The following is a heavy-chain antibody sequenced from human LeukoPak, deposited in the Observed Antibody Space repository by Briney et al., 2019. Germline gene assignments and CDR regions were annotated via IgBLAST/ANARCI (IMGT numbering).Heavy chain of an antibody. CDR2: LNPSGGST. J-gene: IGHJ3*02. CDR3: ARESGYYDKAFDI. Sequence: GASVKVSCKASGYTFTSYCIHWVRQAPGQGLEWMAILNPSGGSTSYAQKFQGRVTMTRDTSTSIVYMELSSLRSEDTAVYYCARESGYYDKAFDIWGQGTMVTVSS. CDR1: GYTFTSYC. D-gene: IGHD3-22*01. V-gene: IGHV1-46*01.